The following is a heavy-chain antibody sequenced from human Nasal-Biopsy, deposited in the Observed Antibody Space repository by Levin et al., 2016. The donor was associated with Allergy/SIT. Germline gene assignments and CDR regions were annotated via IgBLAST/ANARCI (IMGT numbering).Heavy chain of an antibody. CDR3: ARETPHPGYYYGMDV. J-gene: IGHJ6*02. V-gene: IGHV3-74*01. CDR1: GFRFNNLW. Sequence: GESLKISCAASGFRFNNLWMHWVRQVPGKGLVWLSHLNTADGSTKYAESVRGRFTISGDYAKNTLYLQMNSLRVEDTGVYYCARETPHPGYYYGMDVWGQGTTVTVSS. CDR2: LNTADGST.